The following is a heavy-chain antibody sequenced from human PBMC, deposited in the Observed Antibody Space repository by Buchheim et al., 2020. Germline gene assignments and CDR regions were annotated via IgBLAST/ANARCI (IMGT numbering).Heavy chain of an antibody. Sequence: QVQLQESGPGLVKPSETLSLTCTVSGGSVSSDSYYWSWIRQPPGKGLEWIGYIYYSGSTNYNPSLKTRVTISVDTSKNQFSLKLSSVTAADTAVYYCATGAGYSSSWNFDYWGQGT. J-gene: IGHJ4*02. CDR1: GGSVSSDSYY. CDR3: ATGAGYSSSWNFDY. V-gene: IGHV4-61*01. D-gene: IGHD6-13*01. CDR2: IYYSGST.